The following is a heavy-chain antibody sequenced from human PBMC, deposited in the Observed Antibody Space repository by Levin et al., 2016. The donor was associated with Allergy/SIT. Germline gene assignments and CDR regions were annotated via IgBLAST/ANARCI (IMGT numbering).Heavy chain of an antibody. CDR3: ASGLVVEYYFDY. CDR1: GGSISSGGYY. J-gene: IGHJ4*02. V-gene: IGHV4-31*03. CDR2: IYYSGST. Sequence: SETLSLTCTVSGGSISSGGYYWSWIRQHPGKGLEWIGYIYYSGSTYYNPSLKSRVTISVDTSKNQFSLKLSSVTAADTAVYYCASGLVVEYYFDYWGQGTLVTVSS. D-gene: IGHD2-8*02.